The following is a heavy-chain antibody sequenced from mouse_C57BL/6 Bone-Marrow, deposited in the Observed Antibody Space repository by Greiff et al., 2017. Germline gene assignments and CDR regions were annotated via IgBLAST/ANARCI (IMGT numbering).Heavy chain of an antibody. Sequence: VQLQQPGTELVKPGASVKLSCKASGYTFTSYWMHWVKQRPGQGLEWIGNLNPSNGGTNYNAKFKSKATLTVDKSSSTAYMQLSSLTSEDSAVYYCAHYYGYYFDYWGQGTTLTVSS. CDR2: LNPSNGGT. J-gene: IGHJ2*01. CDR3: AHYYGYYFDY. V-gene: IGHV1-53*01. D-gene: IGHD1-1*01. CDR1: GYTFTSYW.